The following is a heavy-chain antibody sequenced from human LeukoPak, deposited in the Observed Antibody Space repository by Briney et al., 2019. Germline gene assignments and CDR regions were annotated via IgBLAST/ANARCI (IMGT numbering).Heavy chain of an antibody. CDR1: GGSFSGYY. J-gene: IGHJ5*02. CDR3: ATASGGDYVSRFDP. CDR2: INHSGST. V-gene: IGHV4-34*01. D-gene: IGHD4-17*01. Sequence: SETLSLTCAVYGGSFSGYYWSWIRQPPGKGLEWIGEINHSGSTNYNPSLKSRVTISVDTSKNQFSLKLSSVTAADTAVYYCATASGGDYVSRFDPWGQGTLVTVSS.